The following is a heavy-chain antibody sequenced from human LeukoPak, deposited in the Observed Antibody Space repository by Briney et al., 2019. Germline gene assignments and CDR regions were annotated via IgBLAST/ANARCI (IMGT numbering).Heavy chain of an antibody. Sequence: PGGSLTLSCAASGFTFSDYYRSWIRQAPGKGLEWVSHINSSSSYTNHADSVKGRFTISRDNAKNSLYLQMTSLRAEDTAVYYCARTYYYDSSGPDYWGQGTLVTVSS. CDR2: INSSSSYT. V-gene: IGHV3-11*03. CDR3: ARTYYYDSSGPDY. CDR1: GFTFSDYY. D-gene: IGHD3-22*01. J-gene: IGHJ4*02.